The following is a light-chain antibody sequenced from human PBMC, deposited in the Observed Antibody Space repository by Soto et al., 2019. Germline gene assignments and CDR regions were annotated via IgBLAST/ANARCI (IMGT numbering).Light chain of an antibody. CDR3: QQYGNYWT. J-gene: IGKJ1*01. Sequence: DIQMTQSPSTLSASVGDRVTITCRAGRSVSSWLAWYQQKPGKAPKLLIYKAATLESGVPSRFSGSGSGTEFTLTISSLQPDVFATYDCQQYGNYWTFGQGTTVEI. CDR2: KAA. CDR1: RSVSSW. V-gene: IGKV1-5*03.